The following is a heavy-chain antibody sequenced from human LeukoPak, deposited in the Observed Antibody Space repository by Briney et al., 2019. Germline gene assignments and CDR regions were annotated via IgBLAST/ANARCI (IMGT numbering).Heavy chain of an antibody. CDR1: GYTFTSYG. Sequence: AASVKVSCKASGYTFTSYGISWVRQAPGQGLEWMGWISAYNGNTNYAQKLQGRVTMTTDTSTSTAYMELRSLRSDDTAVYYCATAQGRNYQSFYFDFWGQGSLVTVSS. V-gene: IGHV1-18*01. D-gene: IGHD1-7*01. J-gene: IGHJ4*02. CDR2: ISAYNGNT. CDR3: ATAQGRNYQSFYFDF.